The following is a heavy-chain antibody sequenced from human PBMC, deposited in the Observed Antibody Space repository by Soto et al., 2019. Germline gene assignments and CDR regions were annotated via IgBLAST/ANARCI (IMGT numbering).Heavy chain of an antibody. V-gene: IGHV1-69*12. D-gene: IGHD3-10*01. J-gene: IGHJ6*02. Sequence: QVQLVQSGAEVKKPGSSVKVSCKASGGTFSSYAISWVRQAPGQGLEWMGGIIPMFGTADYAQEFQGRVTITADEATGTAYMELSSLRSVDTAVYFCATMKGGSQCDSSGMDVGGQVTTVTVSS. CDR1: GGTFSSYA. CDR3: ATMKGGSQCDSSGMDV. CDR2: IIPMFGTA.